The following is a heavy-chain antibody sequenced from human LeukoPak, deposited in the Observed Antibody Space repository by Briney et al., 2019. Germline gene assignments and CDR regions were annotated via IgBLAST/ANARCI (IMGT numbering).Heavy chain of an antibody. D-gene: IGHD2-15*01. CDR1: GASLSNYY. J-gene: IGHJ4*02. CDR2: IYTSGST. V-gene: IGHV4-4*07. Sequence: SETLSLTCTVSGASLSNYYWSWIRQPAGKGLELIGRIYTSGSTNYNPSFKSRVTMSVDTSKNHFSLNLSSVTAADTAMYYCARGSLAPDYWGQGTLVTVSS. CDR3: ARGSLAPDY.